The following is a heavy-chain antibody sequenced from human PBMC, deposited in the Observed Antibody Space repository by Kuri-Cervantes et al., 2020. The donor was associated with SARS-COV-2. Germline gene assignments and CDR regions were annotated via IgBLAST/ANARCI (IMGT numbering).Heavy chain of an antibody. D-gene: IGHD2-2*01. CDR1: GGSVSGYY. CDR2: IYYSGST. J-gene: IGHJ4*02. V-gene: IGHV4-59*02. Sequence: SETLSLTCAVYGGSVSGYYWSWIRQPPGKGLEWIGYIYYSGSTNYNPSLKSRVTISVDTSKNQFSLKLNSVTAADTAVYYCATSQLPNAHFDYWGQGTLVTVSS. CDR3: ATSQLPNAHFDY.